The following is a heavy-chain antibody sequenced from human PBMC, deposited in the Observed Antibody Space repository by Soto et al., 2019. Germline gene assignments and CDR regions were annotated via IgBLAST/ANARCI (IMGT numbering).Heavy chain of an antibody. V-gene: IGHV4-31*03. CDR3: VRGVLS. CDR1: GGSLSSGGYY. Sequence: SETLSLTCNVSGGSLSSGGYYWTWIRQHPGKGLEWIGNIHHSGNTFYNPSLKSRVSISVDTSKNQFSLKLSSVTAADTAVYFCVRGVLSWGQGTLVTVSS. D-gene: IGHD3-10*01. J-gene: IGHJ5*02. CDR2: IHHSGNT.